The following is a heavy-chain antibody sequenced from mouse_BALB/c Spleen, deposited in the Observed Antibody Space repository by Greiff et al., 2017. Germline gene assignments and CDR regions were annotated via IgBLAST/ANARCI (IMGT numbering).Heavy chain of an antibody. J-gene: IGHJ4*01. Sequence: VQLQQSGAELVRSGASVKLSCTASGFNIKDTYMHWVKQRPEQGLEWIGRIDPANGNTKYDPKFQGKATITADTSSNTAYLQLSSLTSEDTAVYYCAYGYDYAMDYWGQGTSVTVSS. CDR2: IDPANGNT. D-gene: IGHD2-2*01. CDR3: AYGYDYAMDY. CDR1: GFNIKDTY. V-gene: IGHV14-3*02.